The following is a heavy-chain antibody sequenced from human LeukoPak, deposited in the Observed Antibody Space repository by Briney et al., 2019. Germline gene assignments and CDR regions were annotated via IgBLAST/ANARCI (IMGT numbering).Heavy chain of an antibody. CDR2: FIPLFGTA. V-gene: IGHV1-69*13. CDR3: TRGPVGTTHDS. J-gene: IGHJ5*01. CDR1: GDTFNNYA. Sequence: SVKVSCKASGDTFNNYAVNWVRQAPGQGLEWMGAFIPLFGTANYAHNFQGRVTITADGSTSTAYMELTSLKSEDTAVYYCTRGPVGTTHDSWGQGTLVTASS. D-gene: IGHD1-7*01.